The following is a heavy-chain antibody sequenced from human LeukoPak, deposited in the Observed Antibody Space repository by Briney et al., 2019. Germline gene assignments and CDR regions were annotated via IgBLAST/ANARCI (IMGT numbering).Heavy chain of an antibody. CDR3: AKGSHYYDSSGYRDY. CDR2: ISGSGGST. CDR1: GFTFSSYA. D-gene: IGHD3-22*01. Sequence: PGGSLRLSCAASGFTFSSYAMSWVRQAPGKGLEWVSAISGSGGSTYYADSVKGRFTISRDNSKNTLYLQMNSLRAEDTAVYYCAKGSHYYDSSGYRDYWGQGTLVTVSS. J-gene: IGHJ4*02. V-gene: IGHV3-23*01.